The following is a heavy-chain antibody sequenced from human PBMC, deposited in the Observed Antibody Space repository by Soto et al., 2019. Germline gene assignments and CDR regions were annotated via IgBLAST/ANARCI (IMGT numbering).Heavy chain of an antibody. CDR1: GFTFSNHA. J-gene: IGHJ4*02. D-gene: IGHD6-19*01. CDR3: AKAGKGETSGWLRFRVDDN. V-gene: IGHV3-23*01. Sequence: EVQLLESGGGLVQPRGSLRLSCAASGFTFSNHAMSWVRQAPGKGLEWVSGISGSGDSTFYADSVQGRFTNSRDNSKNTLYLQMNSLRAEDTAVYYCAKAGKGETSGWLRFRVDDNWGQGTLVTVSS. CDR2: ISGSGDST.